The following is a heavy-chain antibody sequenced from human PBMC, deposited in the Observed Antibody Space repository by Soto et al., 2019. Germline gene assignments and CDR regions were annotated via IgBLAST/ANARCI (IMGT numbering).Heavy chain of an antibody. V-gene: IGHV4-39*07. CDR2: IYHGGTT. Sequence: SETLSLTCSVSGASISSRDYYWGWIRQTPGKGLEWIASIYHGGTTFYNPSLKSRITISVDTSNNQFSLKLTSVTAADTAVYYCARVHVMVVAGSTFDYWGHGTLVTVSS. D-gene: IGHD6-19*01. CDR3: ARVHVMVVAGSTFDY. J-gene: IGHJ4*01. CDR1: GASISSRDYY.